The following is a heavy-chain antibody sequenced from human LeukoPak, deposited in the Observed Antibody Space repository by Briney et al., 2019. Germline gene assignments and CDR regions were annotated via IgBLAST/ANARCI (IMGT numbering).Heavy chain of an antibody. CDR3: AKDPLQLRTMIADYFDY. CDR1: GFTFSSYG. J-gene: IGHJ4*02. D-gene: IGHD3-22*01. Sequence: QSGGSLRLSCAASGFTFSSYGMSWVRQAPGKGLEWVSAISGSGGSTYYADSVKGRFTISRDNSKNTLYLQMNSLRAEDTAVYYCAKDPLQLRTMIADYFDYWGQGTLVTVSS. V-gene: IGHV3-23*01. CDR2: ISGSGGST.